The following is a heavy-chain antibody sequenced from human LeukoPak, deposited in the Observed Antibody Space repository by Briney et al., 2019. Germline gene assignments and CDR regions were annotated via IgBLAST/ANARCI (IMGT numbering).Heavy chain of an antibody. V-gene: IGHV1-18*01. CDR1: GYTFTING. Sequence: ASVKVSCKASGYTFTINGISWVRQAPGQGLEWLVWVSANSGNTIYAERFQGRVSMARNTSTGTAYMDLTSLRYDDTAVYYCARDRWYAFDLWGQGTLLTVSS. CDR2: VSANSGNT. J-gene: IGHJ4*02. D-gene: IGHD6-13*01. CDR3: ARDRWYAFDL.